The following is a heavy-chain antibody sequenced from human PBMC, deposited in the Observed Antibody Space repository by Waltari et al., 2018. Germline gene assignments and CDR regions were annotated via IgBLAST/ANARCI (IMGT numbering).Heavy chain of an antibody. V-gene: IGHV3-9*01. Sequence: EVQLVESGGVLVKPGESLTLSCAASGFTFDDYAMQWVRQRPGKGLEWVSGITWDSDNIDYADSVSGRFSISRDNAQSILFLTMNSLKPEDTALYFCARDTGEYRVLDYWGQGTLVTVSS. CDR3: ARDTGEYRVLDY. CDR2: ITWDSDNI. J-gene: IGHJ4*02. CDR1: GFTFDDYA. D-gene: IGHD4-17*01.